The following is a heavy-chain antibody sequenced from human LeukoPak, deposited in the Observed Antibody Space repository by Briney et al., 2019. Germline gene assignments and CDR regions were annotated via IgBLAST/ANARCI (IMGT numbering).Heavy chain of an antibody. J-gene: IGHJ4*02. CDR3: ARGGWELDY. CDR1: GFTFSDYY. D-gene: IGHD1-1*01. Sequence: GGSLRLPCSASGFTFSDYYMSWVRQAPGKGLEWVSYISGSSRTIYYADSVKGRFTISRDNAKNSLYLQMNSLRDDDTAVYYCARGGWELDYWGQGTLATVSS. CDR2: ISGSSRTI. V-gene: IGHV3-11*04.